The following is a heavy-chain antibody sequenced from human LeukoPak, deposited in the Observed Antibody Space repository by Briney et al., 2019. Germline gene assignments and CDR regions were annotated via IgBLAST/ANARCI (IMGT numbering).Heavy chain of an antibody. J-gene: IGHJ4*02. D-gene: IGHD3-10*01. CDR3: ARVLLWFGDYYFDY. Sequence: SETLSLTCTVSGGSISSYYWSWIRQPPGKGLEWIGYIYYSGSTNYNPSLKSRVTISVDTSKNQFSLKLSSVTAADTAVYYCARVLLWFGDYYFDYWGQGTLVTVSS. CDR2: IYYSGST. CDR1: GGSISSYY. V-gene: IGHV4-59*01.